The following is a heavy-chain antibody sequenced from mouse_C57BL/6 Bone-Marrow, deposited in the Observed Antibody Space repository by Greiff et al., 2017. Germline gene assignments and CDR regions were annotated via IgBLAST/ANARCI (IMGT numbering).Heavy chain of an antibody. CDR2: IDPSDSYT. CDR1: GYTFTSYW. D-gene: IGHD3-2*02. CDR3: AREGGDSSGYPAWFAY. J-gene: IGHJ3*01. Sequence: VQLQQSGAELVMPGASVKLSCKASGYTFTSYWLHWVKQRPGQGLEWIGEIDPSDSYTNYNQKFKGKSTLTVDKSSSTAYMQLSSLISEDSAVYYCAREGGDSSGYPAWFAYWGQGTLVTVSA. V-gene: IGHV1-69*01.